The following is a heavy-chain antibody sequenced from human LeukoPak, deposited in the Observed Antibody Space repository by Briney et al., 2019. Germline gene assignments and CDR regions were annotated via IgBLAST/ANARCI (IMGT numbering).Heavy chain of an antibody. CDR3: ARDRVLEMIPQGWFDP. CDR2: ISSSRGYI. Sequence: GGSLRLSCAASGFSFSTYGMNWVRQAPGKGLEGVSSISSSRGYIYYADSVKGRFTISRDNTKSSLYLQMNSLGVEDTAVYYCARDRVLEMIPQGWFDPWGQGVLVTVSS. V-gene: IGHV3-21*01. D-gene: IGHD3-22*01. CDR1: GFSFSTYG. J-gene: IGHJ5*02.